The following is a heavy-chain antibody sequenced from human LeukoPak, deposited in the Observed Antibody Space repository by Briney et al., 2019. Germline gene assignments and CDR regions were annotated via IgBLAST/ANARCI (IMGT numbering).Heavy chain of an antibody. CDR2: INTHNGDT. V-gene: IGHV1-18*01. CDR1: GYTFASFG. D-gene: IGHD2-2*03. Sequence: ASVTVSCKASGYTFASFGITWVRQAPGQGLEWMGWINTHNGDTSYAQKLQGRVTMTTDTSTSTAYMELRSLRSDDTAVYYCARDGYRLSGYFYYMDVWGKGTTVTVSS. CDR3: ARDGYRLSGYFYYMDV. J-gene: IGHJ6*03.